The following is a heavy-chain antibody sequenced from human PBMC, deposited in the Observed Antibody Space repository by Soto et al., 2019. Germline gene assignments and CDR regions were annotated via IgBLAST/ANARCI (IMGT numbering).Heavy chain of an antibody. J-gene: IGHJ4*02. CDR2: IYYSGST. V-gene: IGHV4-59*08. D-gene: IGHD1-1*01. CDR1: GGSISSYY. CDR3: ARSTIEPGLFMYPFAS. Sequence: SETLSLTCTVSGGSISSYYWSWIRQPPGRGLEWIGYIYYSGSTNYNPSLKSRVTISVDTSKNQFSLKLNSMTAADTAIYFCARSTIEPGLFMYPFASWAQGTLVPVSS.